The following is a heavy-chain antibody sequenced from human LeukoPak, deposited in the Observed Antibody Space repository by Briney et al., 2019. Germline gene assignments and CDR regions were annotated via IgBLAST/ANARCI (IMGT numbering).Heavy chain of an antibody. Sequence: ASVKVSCKASGGTFSSYAISWVRQAPGQGLEWMGGIIPIFGTANYAQKFQGRVTITTDESTSTAYMELSSLRSEDTAVYYCASPAYDFWSGYGTQYYFDYWGQGTLVTVSS. CDR3: ASPAYDFWSGYGTQYYFDY. CDR1: GGTFSSYA. V-gene: IGHV1-69*05. J-gene: IGHJ4*02. CDR2: IIPIFGTA. D-gene: IGHD3-3*01.